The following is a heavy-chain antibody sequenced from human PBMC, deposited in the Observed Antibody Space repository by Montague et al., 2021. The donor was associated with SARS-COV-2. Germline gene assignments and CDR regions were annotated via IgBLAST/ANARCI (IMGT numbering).Heavy chain of an antibody. D-gene: IGHD6-13*01. Sequence: SRRLSFAASGFPFDDYGMSWVRQGPGKGLEWVSGIKRKGDSTGYEDSVKGRFTISRDNAKNFLYLQMNSLRVEDTALYYCVRGAAAGPLDSWGQGALVTVS. V-gene: IGHV3-20*03. CDR1: GFPFDDYG. J-gene: IGHJ4*02. CDR3: VRGAAAGPLDS. CDR2: IKRKGDST.